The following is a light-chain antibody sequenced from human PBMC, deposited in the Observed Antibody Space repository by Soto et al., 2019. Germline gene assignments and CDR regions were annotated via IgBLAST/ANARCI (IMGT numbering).Light chain of an antibody. CDR3: QQRGSWPWT. CDR2: DVS. CDR1: QYINNY. V-gene: IGKV3-11*01. J-gene: IGKJ1*01. Sequence: ETVRTQSPATLSLSPGDRATLSCRASQYINNYLAWYQQKPGQVPRLLIYDVSNRATGIPARYSGSGSGTDFTLTISSLEPEDFAVYYCQQRGSWPWTFGQGTKVEIK.